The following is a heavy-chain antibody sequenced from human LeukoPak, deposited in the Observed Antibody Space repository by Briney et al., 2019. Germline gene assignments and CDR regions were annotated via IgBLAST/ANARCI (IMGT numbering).Heavy chain of an antibody. J-gene: IGHJ4*02. Sequence: PGGSRRLSWAASGFTFSSYSMNWVRQAPGKGLEWVSSISSSSSYIYYAESVKGRFTISRDNAKNSLYLQMNSLRAEDTAVYYCARGNRGSVPDYWGQGTLVTVSS. CDR1: GFTFSSYS. D-gene: IGHD1-26*01. CDR3: ARGNRGSVPDY. V-gene: IGHV3-21*01. CDR2: ISSSSSYI.